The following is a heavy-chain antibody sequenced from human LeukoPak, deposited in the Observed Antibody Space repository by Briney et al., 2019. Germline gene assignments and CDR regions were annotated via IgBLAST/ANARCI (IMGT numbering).Heavy chain of an antibody. D-gene: IGHD3-9*01. CDR1: GGSISSSSYY. Sequence: SETLSLTCTVSGGSISSSSYYWGWIRQPPGKGLEWIGSIYYSGNTYYNPSLKSRVTIAVDTSKNQFSLKLSSVTAADTAVYYCARGTYDIFDYWGQGTLVTVSS. CDR2: IYYSGNT. CDR3: ARGTYDIFDY. J-gene: IGHJ4*02. V-gene: IGHV4-39*07.